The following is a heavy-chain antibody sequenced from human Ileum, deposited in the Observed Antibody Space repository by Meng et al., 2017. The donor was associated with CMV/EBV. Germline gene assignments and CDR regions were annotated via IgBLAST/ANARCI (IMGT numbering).Heavy chain of an antibody. CDR1: ELTVSSYS. CDR2: ISSSSSYI. D-gene: IGHD3-22*01. J-gene: IGHJ4*02. V-gene: IGHV3-21*01. Sequence: SELTVSSYSMNWVRQAPGKGLEWVSYISSSSSYIYYADSVKGRFTISRDNAKNSLYLQMNSLRAEDTAVYYCARQYYYDSSGQGGFDYWGQGTLVTVSS. CDR3: ARQYYYDSSGQGGFDY.